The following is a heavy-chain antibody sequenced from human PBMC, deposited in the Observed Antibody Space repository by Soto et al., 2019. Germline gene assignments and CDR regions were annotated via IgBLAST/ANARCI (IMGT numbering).Heavy chain of an antibody. J-gene: IGHJ6*03. CDR3: ARDPELRFLEWLPYYMDV. V-gene: IGHV3-21*01. CDR2: ISSSSSYI. Sequence: GGSLRLSCAASGFTFSSYSMNWVRQAPGKGLEWVSSISSSSSYIYYADSVKGRFTISRDNAKNSLYLQMNSLRAEDTAVYYCARDPELRFLEWLPYYMDVWGKGTTVTVSS. CDR1: GFTFSSYS. D-gene: IGHD3-3*01.